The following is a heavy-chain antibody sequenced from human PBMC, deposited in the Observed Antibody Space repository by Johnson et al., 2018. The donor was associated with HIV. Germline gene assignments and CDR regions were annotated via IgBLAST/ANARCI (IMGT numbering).Heavy chain of an antibody. CDR3: VGGWDACDI. J-gene: IGHJ3*02. V-gene: IGHV3-72*01. D-gene: IGHD3-16*01. CDR1: GFTFSDHY. Sequence: VQLVESGGGLVKPGGSLRLSCAASGFTFSDHYMDWVRQAPGKGLEWVGRSRSEANSYTTEYAASVKGRFTISRDNSKNTLYLQMNSLRAEDTAVYYCVGGWDACDIWGQGTMVTVSS. CDR2: SRSEANSYTT.